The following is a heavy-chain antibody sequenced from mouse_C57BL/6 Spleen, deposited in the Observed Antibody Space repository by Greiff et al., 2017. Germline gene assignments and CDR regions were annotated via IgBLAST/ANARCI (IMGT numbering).Heavy chain of an antibody. CDR1: GFNIKDYY. J-gene: IGHJ3*01. D-gene: IGHD1-1*01. CDR3: TTSYYGSSYGWFAY. CDR2: IDPEDGDT. V-gene: IGHV14-1*01. Sequence: EVQLQQSGAELMRPGASVKLSCTASGFNIKDYYMHWVKQRPEQGLEWIGRIDPEDGDTEYAPKFQGKATMTADTSSNTAYLQLSSLTSEDTAVYYCTTSYYGSSYGWFAYWGQGTLVTVSA.